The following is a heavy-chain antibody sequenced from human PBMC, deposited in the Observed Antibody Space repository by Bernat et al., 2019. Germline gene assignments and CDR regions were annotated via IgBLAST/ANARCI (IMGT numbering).Heavy chain of an antibody. CDR2: IYPDYSDT. CDR3: ARQSGFGAPNYYMDV. D-gene: IGHD3-16*01. CDR1: GYSFTSYW. J-gene: IGHJ6*03. Sequence: EVQLVQSGAEVKKPGESLEISCKGSGYSFTSYWIAWVRQMPEKCLEWMGIIYPDYSDTRYNPSFQGQVTISADRSISTAFLQWSSLKASDTAMYYCARQSGFGAPNYYMDVWGKGTTVTVSS. V-gene: IGHV5-51*01.